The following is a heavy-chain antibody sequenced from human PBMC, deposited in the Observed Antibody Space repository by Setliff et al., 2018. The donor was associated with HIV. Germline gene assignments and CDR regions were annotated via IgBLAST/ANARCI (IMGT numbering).Heavy chain of an antibody. V-gene: IGHV3-7*03. CDR2: IKQDGRER. D-gene: IGHD6-19*01. Sequence: PGESLKISCAGSGFTISDYWMSWVRQAPGKGLEWVANIKQDGRERYNVDSVKGRFTISRDNANNSLYLQLNSLRAEDTAVYYCASGPQQTGWYGGACDVWGQGTMVTVSS. CDR1: GFTISDYW. CDR3: ASGPQQTGWYGGACDV. J-gene: IGHJ3*01.